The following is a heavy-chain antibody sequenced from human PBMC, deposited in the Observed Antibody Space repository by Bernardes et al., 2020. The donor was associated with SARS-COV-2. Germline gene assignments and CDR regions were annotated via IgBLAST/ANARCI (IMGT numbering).Heavy chain of an antibody. CDR2: IYTSGST. J-gene: IGHJ4*02. D-gene: IGHD3-3*01. Sequence: SNTLQVTCTFCGGSIRSYYWSWMQKRAGKGLEWIGRIYTSGSTNYNPSLKSRVTMSVDTSKNQFSLKLRFVTAADTAVYYCAREEAIFGMDPLPYYFDYWGQGILVTVSS. V-gene: IGHV4-4*07. CDR1: GGSIRSYY. CDR3: AREEAIFGMDPLPYYFDY.